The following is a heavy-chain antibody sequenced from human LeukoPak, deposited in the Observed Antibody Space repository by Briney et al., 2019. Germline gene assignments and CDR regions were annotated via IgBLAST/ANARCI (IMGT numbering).Heavy chain of an antibody. CDR1: GYTFTSYD. CDR3: ARGSDYYDSSGYGYYYYAMDV. CDR2: MNPNSGNT. Sequence: ASVKVSCKAAGYTFTSYDINWVRQATGQGLEWVGWMNPNSGNTGYAQKFQGRVTMTRNTSISTAYMELSSLRSEDTAVYYCARGSDYYDSSGYGYYYYAMDVWGQGTTVTVSS. V-gene: IGHV1-8*01. J-gene: IGHJ6*02. D-gene: IGHD3-22*01.